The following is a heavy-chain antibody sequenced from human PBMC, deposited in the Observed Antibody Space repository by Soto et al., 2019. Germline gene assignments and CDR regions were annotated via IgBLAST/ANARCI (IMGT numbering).Heavy chain of an antibody. D-gene: IGHD5-12*01. Sequence: SETLSLTCTVSGGSISSSNYYLGWIRQPPGKGLEWIGSIHYSGSTYYNSSLTSRVTKSEDTSKNQFYMMLSYVTAADSSVYYFARGIYSGYEDDAFDIWGQGTMLTVSS. CDR1: GGSISSSNYY. CDR2: IHYSGST. V-gene: IGHV4-39*07. J-gene: IGHJ3*02. CDR3: ARGIYSGYEDDAFDI.